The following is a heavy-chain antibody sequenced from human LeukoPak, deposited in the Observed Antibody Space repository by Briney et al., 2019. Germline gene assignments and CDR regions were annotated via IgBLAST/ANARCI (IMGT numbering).Heavy chain of an antibody. J-gene: IGHJ3*02. Sequence: SGGSLRLSCAASGFTFSSYSMNWVRQAPGKGLEWVSSISSSSSYIYYADSVKGRFTISRDNAKNSLYLQMNSLRAEDTAVYYCARYGSGLTGAFDIWGQGTMVTVSS. CDR2: ISSSSSYI. D-gene: IGHD3-10*01. V-gene: IGHV3-21*01. CDR3: ARYGSGLTGAFDI. CDR1: GFTFSSYS.